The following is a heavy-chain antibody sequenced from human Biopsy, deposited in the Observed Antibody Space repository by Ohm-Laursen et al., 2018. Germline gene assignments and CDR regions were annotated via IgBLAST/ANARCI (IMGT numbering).Heavy chain of an antibody. J-gene: IGHJ6*02. CDR1: GGSISDSTYH. V-gene: IGHV4-39*01. D-gene: IGHD5-12*01. Sequence: TLPLTCTVSGGSISDSTYHWGWIRQPPGKGLEWIGNIYYSGNTDYSPSLKSRVTISVDTSNNQFSLKLRSVTAADTAVYYCARVAGGYAYYYGMDVWGQGTTVIVSS. CDR3: ARVAGGYAYYYGMDV. CDR2: IYYSGNT.